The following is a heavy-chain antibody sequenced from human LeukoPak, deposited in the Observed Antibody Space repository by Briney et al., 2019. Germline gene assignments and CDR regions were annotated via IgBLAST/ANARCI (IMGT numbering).Heavy chain of an antibody. V-gene: IGHV1-69*13. CDR3: ARDGRGGLRYFDWLPYY. CDR1: GGTFSSYA. D-gene: IGHD3-9*01. CDR2: IIPIFGTA. J-gene: IGHJ4*02. Sequence: ASVKVSCKASGGTFSSYAISWVRQAPGQGLEWMGGIIPIFGTANHAQKFQGRATITADESTSTAYMELSSLRSEDTAVYYCARDGRGGLRYFDWLPYYWGQGTLVTVSS.